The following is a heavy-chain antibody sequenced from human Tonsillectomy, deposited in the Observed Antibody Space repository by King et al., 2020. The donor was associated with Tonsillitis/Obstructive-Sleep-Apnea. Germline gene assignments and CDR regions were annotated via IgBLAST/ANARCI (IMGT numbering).Heavy chain of an antibody. CDR2: MNPNSGNT. J-gene: IGHJ4*02. Sequence: VQLVESGAEVKKPGASVKVSCKASGYTFTSYDINWVRQATGQGLEWMGWMNPNSGNTGYAQKFQGRVTMTRNTSISTAYMELSSLRSEDTAVYYCARGLRYSYGYVFDYWGQGTLVTVSS. CDR3: ARGLRYSYGYVFDY. CDR1: GYTFTSYD. V-gene: IGHV1-8*01. D-gene: IGHD5-18*01.